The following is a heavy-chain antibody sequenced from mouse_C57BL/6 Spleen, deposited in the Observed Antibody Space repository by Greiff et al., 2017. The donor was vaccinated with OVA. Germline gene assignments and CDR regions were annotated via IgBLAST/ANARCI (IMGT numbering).Heavy chain of an antibody. CDR1: GYTFTSYD. V-gene: IGHV1-85*01. J-gene: IGHJ1*03. Sequence: VQLQQSGPELVKPGASVKLSCKASGYTFTSYDINWVKQRPGQGLEWIGWIYPRDGSTKYNEKFKGKATLTVDTSSSTAYMELHSLTSKDSAVYFCASRDYYGSSYGYFDVWGTGTTVTVSS. CDR2: IYPRDGST. CDR3: ASRDYYGSSYGYFDV. D-gene: IGHD1-1*01.